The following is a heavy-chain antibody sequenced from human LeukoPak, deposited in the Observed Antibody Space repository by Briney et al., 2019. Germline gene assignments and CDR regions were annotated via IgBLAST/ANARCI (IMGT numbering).Heavy chain of an antibody. CDR1: GGTFSSYA. CDR2: IIPIFGTA. J-gene: IGHJ6*03. Sequence: GASVKVSCKASGGTFSSYAISWVRQAPGQGLEWMGGIIPIFGTANYAQKFQGRVTITTDESTSTAYMELSSLRSEDTAVYYRARGSSVVAATPGYYYYMDVWGKGTTVTVSS. D-gene: IGHD2-15*01. CDR3: ARGSSVVAATPGYYYYMDV. V-gene: IGHV1-69*05.